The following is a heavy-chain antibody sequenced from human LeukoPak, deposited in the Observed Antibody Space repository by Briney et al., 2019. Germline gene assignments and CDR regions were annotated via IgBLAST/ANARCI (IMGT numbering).Heavy chain of an antibody. CDR1: GYKLTNNW. V-gene: IGHV5-51*01. D-gene: IGHD6-13*01. Sequence: GESLKISCKISGYKLTNNWIGWVRQMPGKGLEWMGIIYPGDSDTRYSPSFQGQVTISADKSISTAYLQWSILKASDTAMYYCARLLEGIAAPPRTWGQGTLVTVSS. CDR3: ARLLEGIAAPPRT. J-gene: IGHJ4*02. CDR2: IYPGDSDT.